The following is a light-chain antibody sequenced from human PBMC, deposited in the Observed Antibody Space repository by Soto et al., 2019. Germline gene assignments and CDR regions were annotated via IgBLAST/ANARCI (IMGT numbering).Light chain of an antibody. J-gene: IGLJ1*01. V-gene: IGLV2-14*01. CDR3: SSYTSSRTYV. CDR2: DVS. Sequence: QSVLTQPASVSGSPGQSITISCSGTSSDVGGYNYVSWYQQHPGKAPKLMIYDVSNWPSGVSNRFSGSKSGNTASLTISGLQAEDEADYYCSSYTSSRTYVFGTGTKVTVL. CDR1: SSDVGGYNY.